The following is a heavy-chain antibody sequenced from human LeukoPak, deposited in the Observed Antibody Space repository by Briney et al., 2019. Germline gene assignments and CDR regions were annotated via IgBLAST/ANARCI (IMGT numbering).Heavy chain of an antibody. Sequence: SETLSLTCTVSGGSISSSSYYWGWIRQPPGKGLEWIGYIYHSESTNYSPSLKSRVTISVDMSKNQFSLKVSSVTPADTAVYFCARRAAGDYFDSWGQGNLVTVSS. CDR3: ARRAAGDYFDS. CDR1: GGSISSSSYY. D-gene: IGHD6-13*01. CDR2: IYHSEST. J-gene: IGHJ4*02. V-gene: IGHV4-61*05.